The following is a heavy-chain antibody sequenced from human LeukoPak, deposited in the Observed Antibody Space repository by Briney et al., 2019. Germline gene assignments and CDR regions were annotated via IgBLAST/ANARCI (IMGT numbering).Heavy chain of an antibody. V-gene: IGHV3-7*01. Sequence: GGSLRLSCAASGFTFSSYWMSWVRQAPGKGLEWVANIKQDGSEKYYVDSVKGRFTISRDNAKNSLYLQMNSLRAEDTAVYYCARGGSSWPFDYWGQGTLVTVSP. CDR1: GFTFSSYW. D-gene: IGHD6-13*01. J-gene: IGHJ4*02. CDR3: ARGGSSWPFDY. CDR2: IKQDGSEK.